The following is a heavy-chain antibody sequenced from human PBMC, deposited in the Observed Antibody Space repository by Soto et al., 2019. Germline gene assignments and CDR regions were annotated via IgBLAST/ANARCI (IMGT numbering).Heavy chain of an antibody. CDR1: GGSISSYY. CDR3: ARETQSSPYSGPYLDY. CDR2: IYYSGST. J-gene: IGHJ4*02. D-gene: IGHD5-12*01. V-gene: IGHV4-59*01. Sequence: NPSETLSLTCTVSGGSISSYYWSWIRQPPGKGLEWIGYIYYSGSTNYNPSLKSRVTISVDTSKNQFSLKLSSVTAADTAVYYCARETQSSPYSGPYLDYWGQGTLVTVSS.